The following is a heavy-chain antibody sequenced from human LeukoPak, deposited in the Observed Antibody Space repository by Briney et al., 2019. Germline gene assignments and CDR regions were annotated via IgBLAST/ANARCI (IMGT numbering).Heavy chain of an antibody. V-gene: IGHV3-48*01. CDR1: GFTFSAHW. CDR2: ISSSSSTI. J-gene: IGHJ3*02. CDR3: ARDSSPAAIQDAFDI. Sequence: GGSLRLSCAASGFTFSAHWMSWVRQAPGKGLEWVSYISSSSSTIYYADSVKGRFTISRDNAKNSLYLQMNSLRAEDTAVYYCARDSSPAAIQDAFDIWGQGTMVTVSS. D-gene: IGHD2-2*02.